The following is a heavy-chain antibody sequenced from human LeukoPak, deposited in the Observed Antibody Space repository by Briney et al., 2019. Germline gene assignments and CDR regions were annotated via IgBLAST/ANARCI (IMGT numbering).Heavy chain of an antibody. Sequence: ASVKVSCKASGYTFTGYYMHWVRQAPEQGLEWMGWINPNSGGTNYAQKFQGRVTMTRDTSISTAYMELSRLRSDDTAVYYCARDNKPTYVWGSSRPTRTNWFDPWGQGTLVTVSS. D-gene: IGHD3-16*01. CDR3: ARDNKPTYVWGSSRPTRTNWFDP. CDR1: GYTFTGYY. V-gene: IGHV1-2*02. CDR2: INPNSGGT. J-gene: IGHJ5*02.